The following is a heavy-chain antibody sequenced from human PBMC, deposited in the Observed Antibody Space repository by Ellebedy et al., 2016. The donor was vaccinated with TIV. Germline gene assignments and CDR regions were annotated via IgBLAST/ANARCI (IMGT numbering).Heavy chain of an antibody. CDR3: ATVGLGVAGSIDY. CDR1: GDSINNNDYY. CDR2: IYSSGNT. J-gene: IGHJ4*02. Sequence: SETLSLXCTVSGDSINNNDYYWSWIRQPAGKGLEWIGRIYSSGNTNYNPSLRSRVTMSLDTSKNQISLKVSSVTAADTAVYYCATVGLGVAGSIDYWGQGTPVTVSS. V-gene: IGHV4-61*02. D-gene: IGHD6-19*01.